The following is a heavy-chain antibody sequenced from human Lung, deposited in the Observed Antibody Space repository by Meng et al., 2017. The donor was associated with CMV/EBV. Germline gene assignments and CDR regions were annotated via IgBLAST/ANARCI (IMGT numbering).Heavy chain of an antibody. CDR3: ARGELLYPPTTPFDY. J-gene: IGHJ4*02. CDR1: GFTFGDYT. V-gene: IGHV3-21*01. D-gene: IGHD2-8*01. Sequence: GGSLRLXCAASGFTFGDYTMMWVRQAPGKGLEWVPSISSSGTDMNYAASLKGRFTISRDDAENSRYLQMSSLSTADTATYYYARGELLYPPTTPFDYWGQGTXVTVSS. CDR2: ISSSGTDM.